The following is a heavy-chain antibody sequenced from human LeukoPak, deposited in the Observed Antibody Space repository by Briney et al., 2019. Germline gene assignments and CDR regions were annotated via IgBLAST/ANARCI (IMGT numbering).Heavy chain of an antibody. D-gene: IGHD2-21*02. CDR2: IYTSGST. CDR1: GGSISSYY. V-gene: IGHV4-4*09. J-gene: IGHJ5*02. Sequence: SETLSLTCTVSGGSISSYYWSWVRQPPGKGLEWLGYIYTSGSTNYNPSLKSRVTISVDTSKNQFSLKLSSVTAADTAVYYCARRSTYCGGDCSSFDHWGQGTLVTVSS. CDR3: ARRSTYCGGDCSSFDH.